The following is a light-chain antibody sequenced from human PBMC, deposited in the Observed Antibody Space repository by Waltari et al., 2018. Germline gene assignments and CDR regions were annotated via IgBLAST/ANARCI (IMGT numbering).Light chain of an antibody. J-gene: IGKJ2*01. V-gene: IGKV1-39*01. Sequence: DIQMTQSPSSLSASVGDSVTITCRASQTVSSDLHWYQQRPGKAPKLLKYSASTLQSGVPSRFSGRGSGTDFTLTISNLQPEDFATYFCQQNYVTPFTFGLGTKPEIK. CDR3: QQNYVTPFT. CDR2: SAS. CDR1: QTVSSD.